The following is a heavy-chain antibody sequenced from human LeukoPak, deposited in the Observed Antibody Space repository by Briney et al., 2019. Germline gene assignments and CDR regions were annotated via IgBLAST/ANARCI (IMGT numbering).Heavy chain of an antibody. Sequence: SVKVSCKASGGTFSSFTISWVRQAPGQGLEWMGSIIPQFGTPNYAQKLQGRLTISTDESTNTVYMELSSLRSEDTAVYYCASLPAIGYCSGGSCFLVDSWGQGSLVAVSS. CDR3: ASLPAIGYCSGGSCFLVDS. D-gene: IGHD2-15*01. J-gene: IGHJ4*02. CDR2: IIPQFGTP. CDR1: GGTFSSFT. V-gene: IGHV1-69*05.